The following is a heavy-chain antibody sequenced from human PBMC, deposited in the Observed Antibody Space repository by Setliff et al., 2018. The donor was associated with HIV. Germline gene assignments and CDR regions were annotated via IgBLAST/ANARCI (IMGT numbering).Heavy chain of an antibody. J-gene: IGHJ3*02. Sequence: SETLSLTCTVSGASISSYYWGWIRQPPGKGLEWIGSIYSSGNTYYSPSLKNRVSMSVDRSKNQFSLKLSSVTAADTAVYYCARLFQWMSYSFDIWGQGTMVTVSS. V-gene: IGHV4-39*01. CDR1: GASISSYY. D-gene: IGHD5-12*01. CDR2: IYSSGNT. CDR3: ARLFQWMSYSFDI.